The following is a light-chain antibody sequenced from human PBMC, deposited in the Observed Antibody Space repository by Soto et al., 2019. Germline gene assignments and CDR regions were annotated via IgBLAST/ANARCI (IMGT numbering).Light chain of an antibody. V-gene: IGKV3-15*01. CDR2: GAS. Sequence: PGEIATLSCRASQHIRTDLAWYQQRPGQAPRLLIYGASARATGIPARFSGSGSGTEFTLTINSLQSEDFAVYYCQQYTAWPPWTFGQGTKVDIK. CDR3: QQYTAWPPWT. CDR1: QHIRTD. J-gene: IGKJ1*01.